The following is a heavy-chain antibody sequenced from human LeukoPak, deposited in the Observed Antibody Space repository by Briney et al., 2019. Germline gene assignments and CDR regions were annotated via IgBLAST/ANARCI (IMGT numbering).Heavy chain of an antibody. J-gene: IGHJ4*02. D-gene: IGHD6-19*01. V-gene: IGHV1-46*01. CDR3: ARAENIAVAGIVGGDY. Sequence: ASVKVSYKDSGYTFTVYYMQWVRQAPGQGLEWMGIINPSGGGTSYAQNFQGRVTMTRDTSTSTVYMELSSLRSEDTAVYYCARAENIAVAGIVGGDYWGQGTLVTVSS. CDR2: INPSGGGT. CDR1: GYTFTVYY.